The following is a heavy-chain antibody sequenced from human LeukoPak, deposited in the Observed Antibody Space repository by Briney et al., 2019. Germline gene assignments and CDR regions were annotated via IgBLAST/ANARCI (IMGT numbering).Heavy chain of an antibody. Sequence: GGSLRLSCAASGFIFSSYAMHWVRQAPGKGPDWVGIIWFDGSNKYYAESVEGRFTISRDNSKNTLYLQMSSLRAEDTAVYSCARGLGYSYGYGIDYWGQGALVIASS. D-gene: IGHD5-18*01. CDR2: IWFDGSNK. CDR1: GFIFSSYA. J-gene: IGHJ4*02. CDR3: ARGLGYSYGYGIDY. V-gene: IGHV3-33*01.